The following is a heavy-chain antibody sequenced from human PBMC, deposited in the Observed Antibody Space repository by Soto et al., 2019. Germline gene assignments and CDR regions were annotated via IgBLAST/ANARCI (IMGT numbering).Heavy chain of an antibody. CDR3: AKVYGSNAGRYYSYYGIDV. Sequence: QVQLVESGGGVVQPGRSLRLSCAASGFTFSSYGMHWVRQAPGKGLEWVAVISYDGSNKYYADSVKGRFTISRDNSKNTLYLQMYRLRDGDTAVYYCAKVYGSNAGRYYSYYGIDVWGQGTMVTVSS. V-gene: IGHV3-30*18. CDR1: GFTFSSYG. J-gene: IGHJ6*02. D-gene: IGHD4-17*01. CDR2: ISYDGSNK.